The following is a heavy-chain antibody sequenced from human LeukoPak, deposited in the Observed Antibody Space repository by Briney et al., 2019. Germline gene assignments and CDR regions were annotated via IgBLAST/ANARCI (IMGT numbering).Heavy chain of an antibody. J-gene: IGHJ3*02. CDR3: ARGSSGYYPDAFDI. V-gene: IGHV4-34*01. D-gene: IGHD3-22*01. Sequence: SETLSLTCAVYGESFSGYYWSWIRQPPGKGLEWIGEINHSGSTNYNPSLKSRVTISVDTSKNQFSLKLSSVTAADTAVYYCARGSSGYYPDAFDIWAKGQWSPSLQ. CDR1: GESFSGYY. CDR2: INHSGST.